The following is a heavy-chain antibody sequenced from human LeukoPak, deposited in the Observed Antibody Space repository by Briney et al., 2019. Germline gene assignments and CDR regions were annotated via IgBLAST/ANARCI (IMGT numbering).Heavy chain of an antibody. CDR2: ISSSGSTI. Sequence: GGSLRLSCAASGFTFSSYEMNWVRQAPGKGLEWVSYISSSGSTIYYADSVKGRFTISRDNAKNSLYLQMNSLRAEDTVVYYCARDSSGYYSGFDYWGQGTLVTVSS. D-gene: IGHD3-22*01. CDR1: GFTFSSYE. J-gene: IGHJ4*02. CDR3: ARDSSGYYSGFDY. V-gene: IGHV3-48*03.